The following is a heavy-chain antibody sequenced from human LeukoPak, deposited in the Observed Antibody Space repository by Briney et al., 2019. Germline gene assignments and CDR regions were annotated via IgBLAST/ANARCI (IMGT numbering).Heavy chain of an antibody. CDR3: AREGRLSMGIEY. Sequence: SETLSLTCAVYGVSLSGYYWSWIRQSPGKGLEWIGEIYRGGSTNYNPSLKSRVTMSVDTSKNHFSLKLSSVNAADTAVYSCAREGRLSMGIEYWGQGTLVTVSS. V-gene: IGHV4-34*01. CDR1: GVSLSGYY. CDR2: IYRGGST. J-gene: IGHJ4*02. D-gene: IGHD4/OR15-4a*01.